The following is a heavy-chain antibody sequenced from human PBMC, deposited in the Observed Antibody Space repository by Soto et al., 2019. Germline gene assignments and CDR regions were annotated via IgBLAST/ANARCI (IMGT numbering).Heavy chain of an antibody. CDR2: IYYSGST. Sequence: PSETLSLTCTVSGGSISSGGYYWSWIRQHPGKGLEWIGYIYYSGSTYYNPSLKSRVTISVDTSKNQFSLKLSSVTAADTAVYYCARVPIYYYDSSGYSYYFDYWGQGTLVTVS. CDR3: ARVPIYYYDSSGYSYYFDY. V-gene: IGHV4-31*03. CDR1: GGSISSGGYY. D-gene: IGHD3-22*01. J-gene: IGHJ4*02.